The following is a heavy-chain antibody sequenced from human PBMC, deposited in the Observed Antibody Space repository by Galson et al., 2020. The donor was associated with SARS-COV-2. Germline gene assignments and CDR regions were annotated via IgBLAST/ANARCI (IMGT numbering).Heavy chain of an antibody. V-gene: IGHV4-30-2*01. CDR3: ARESATGLLRGAIDY. J-gene: IGHJ4*02. CDR1: GGSISSGGYS. CDR2: IYHSGST. Sequence: SETLSLTCAVSGGSISSGGYSWSWIRQPPGKGLEWIGYIYHSGSTYYNPSLKSRVTISVDRSKNQFSLKLSSVTAADTTVYYCARESATGLLRGAIDYWGQGTLVTVSS. D-gene: IGHD6-25*01.